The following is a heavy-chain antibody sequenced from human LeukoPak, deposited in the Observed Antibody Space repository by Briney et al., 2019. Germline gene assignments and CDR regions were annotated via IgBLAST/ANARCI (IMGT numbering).Heavy chain of an antibody. Sequence: GGSLRLSCAASGVIFSSYGMHWVRQAPGKGLEWMAFIRYDGNKKYYADSVKGRFTISRDNSKNTLYLQMNSLRAEDTAVYYCASGSLWSPNWFDPWGQGTLVTVSS. CDR1: GVIFSSYG. CDR2: IRYDGNKK. CDR3: ASGSLWSPNWFDP. J-gene: IGHJ5*02. D-gene: IGHD3-10*01. V-gene: IGHV3-30*02.